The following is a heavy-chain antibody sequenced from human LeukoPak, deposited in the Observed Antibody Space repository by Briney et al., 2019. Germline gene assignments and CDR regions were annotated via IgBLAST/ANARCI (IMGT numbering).Heavy chain of an antibody. CDR2: ISGSGGST. D-gene: IGHD6-13*01. CDR3: AKGLSIAAAGDPFDY. J-gene: IGHJ4*02. Sequence: GGSLGLSCAASGFTFSSYAMSWVRQAPGKGLEWVSAISGSGGSTYYADSVKGRFTISRDNSKNTLYLQMNSLRAEDTAVYYCAKGLSIAAAGDPFDYWGQGTLVTVSS. V-gene: IGHV3-23*01. CDR1: GFTFSSYA.